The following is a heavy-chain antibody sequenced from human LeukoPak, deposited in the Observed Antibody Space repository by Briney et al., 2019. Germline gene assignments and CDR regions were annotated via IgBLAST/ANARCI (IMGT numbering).Heavy chain of an antibody. V-gene: IGHV1-2*02. CDR2: INPNGGGT. D-gene: IGHD6-13*01. CDR3: ARAGGSRSAAVDY. CDR1: GYTFTGCY. J-gene: IGHJ4*02. Sequence: GASVKVSCKASGYTFTGCYMHWVRQAPGQGLEWMGWINPNGGGTNYAQKFQGRVTMTRDTSISTAYMELSRLRSDDTAVYYCARAGGSRSAAVDYWGQGTLVTVSS.